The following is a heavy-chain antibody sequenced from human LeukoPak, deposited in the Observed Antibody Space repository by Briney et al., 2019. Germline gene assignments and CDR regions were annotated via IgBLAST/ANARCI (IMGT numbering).Heavy chain of an antibody. V-gene: IGHV3-43*02. D-gene: IGHD3-22*01. J-gene: IGHJ4*02. CDR1: GFTFDDYA. CDR3: AKALADRDLPYYYDSSGYYVVLGY. Sequence: GGSLRLSCAASGFTFDDYAMHWVRQAPGKGLEWVSLISGDGGSTYYADSVKGRFTISRDNSKNSLYLQMNSLRTEDTALYYCAKALADRDLPYYYDSSGYYVVLGYWGQGTLVTVSS. CDR2: ISGDGGST.